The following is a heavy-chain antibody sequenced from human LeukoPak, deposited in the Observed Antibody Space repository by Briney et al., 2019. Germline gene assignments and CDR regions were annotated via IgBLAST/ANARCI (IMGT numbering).Heavy chain of an antibody. D-gene: IGHD3-16*01. CDR3: ARDGGLGGGDFDY. J-gene: IGHJ4*02. CDR1: GFTFSSYS. CDR2: ISSSSSYI. Sequence: GGSLRLSRAASGFTFSSYSMNWVRQAPGKGLEWVSSISSSSSYIYYADSVKGRFTISRDNAKNSLYLQMNSLRAEDTAVYYCARDGGLGGGDFDYWGQGTLVTVSS. V-gene: IGHV3-21*01.